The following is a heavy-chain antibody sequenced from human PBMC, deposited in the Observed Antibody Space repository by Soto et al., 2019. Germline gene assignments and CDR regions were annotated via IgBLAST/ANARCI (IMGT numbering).Heavy chain of an antibody. V-gene: IGHV3-30*04. Sequence: QVHLEESGGGVVHPGRSLRLSCAASGFTFNTYAVHWVRQAPGKGLEWVAVVSSDGSNKYYSDSVKGRFSISRDNSNNTLSLQMNSLRTEAPAVYYCARGAITVLRGVDYWGRGTLVTVSS. CDR3: ARGAITVLRGVDY. J-gene: IGHJ4*02. CDR1: GFTFNTYA. CDR2: VSSDGSNK. D-gene: IGHD3-10*01.